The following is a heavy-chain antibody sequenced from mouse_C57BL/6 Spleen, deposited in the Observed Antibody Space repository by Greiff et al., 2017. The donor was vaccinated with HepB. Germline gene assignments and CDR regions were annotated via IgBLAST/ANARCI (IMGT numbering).Heavy chain of an antibody. J-gene: IGHJ4*01. V-gene: IGHV1-64*01. CDR3: APTGTGDYAMDY. CDR1: GYTFTSYW. CDR2: IHPNSGST. D-gene: IGHD1-1*02. Sequence: VQLQQSGAELVKPGASVKLSCKASGYTFTSYWMHWVKQRPGQGLEWIGMIHPNSGSTNYNEKFKSKATLTVDKSSSTAYMQLSSLTSEDFAVYYCAPTGTGDYAMDYWGQGTSFTVAS.